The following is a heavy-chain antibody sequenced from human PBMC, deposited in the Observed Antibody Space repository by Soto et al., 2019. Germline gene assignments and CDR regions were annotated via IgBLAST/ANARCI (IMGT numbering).Heavy chain of an antibody. CDR2: IIPIFGTA. CDR1: GGTFSSYT. J-gene: IGHJ2*01. D-gene: IGHD5-12*01. Sequence: QVQLVQSGAEVKKPGSSVTVSCKASGGTFSSYTISWVRQAPGQGLEWMGGIIPIFGTANYAQKFQGRVTITAGESRSIAYRALSSLRSEDTAVYYCARGNHRWLQLWYFDLWGRCTLVTVSS. CDR3: ARGNHRWLQLWYFDL. V-gene: IGHV1-69*12.